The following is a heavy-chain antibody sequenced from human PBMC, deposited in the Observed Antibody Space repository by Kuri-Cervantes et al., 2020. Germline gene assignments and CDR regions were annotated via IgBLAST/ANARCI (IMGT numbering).Heavy chain of an antibody. CDR1: GGTFSSYA. Sequence: SVKVSCKASGGTFSSYAISWVRQAPGQGLEWMGGIIPIFGTANYAQKFQGRVTITADESTSTAYMELSSLRSDDTAVYYCASRTDVLRYLLGYWGQGTLVTVSS. D-gene: IGHD3-9*01. V-gene: IGHV1-69*13. CDR3: ASRTDVLRYLLGY. CDR2: IIPIFGTA. J-gene: IGHJ4*02.